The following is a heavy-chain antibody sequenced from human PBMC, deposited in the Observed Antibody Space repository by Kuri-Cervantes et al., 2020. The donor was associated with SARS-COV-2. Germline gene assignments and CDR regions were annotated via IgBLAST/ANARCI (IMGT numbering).Heavy chain of an antibody. Sequence: SETLSLTCTVSGGSISSYYWSWIRQPPGKGLEWIGYIYYSGSTNYNPSLKSRVTISVDTSKNQFSLKLSSVTAADTAVYYCARGATYGDFDYWGQGTLVTVSS. V-gene: IGHV4-59*01. D-gene: IGHD4-17*01. J-gene: IGHJ4*02. CDR1: GGSISSYY. CDR2: IYYSGST. CDR3: ARGATYGDFDY.